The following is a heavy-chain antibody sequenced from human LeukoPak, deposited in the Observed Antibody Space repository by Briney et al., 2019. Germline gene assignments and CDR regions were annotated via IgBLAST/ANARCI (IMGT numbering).Heavy chain of an antibody. V-gene: IGHV1-18*01. CDR3: AREGYYGSGSYPYYYGMDV. J-gene: IGHJ6*02. CDR1: GYTFTSYG. Sequence: GASVKVSCKASGYTFTSYGISWVRQAPGQGLEWMGWISAYNGKTNYAQKFQGRITMTTDTSTSTAYMELRSLRFDDTAVYYCAREGYYGSGSYPYYYGMDVWGQGTTVTVSS. D-gene: IGHD3-10*01. CDR2: ISAYNGKT.